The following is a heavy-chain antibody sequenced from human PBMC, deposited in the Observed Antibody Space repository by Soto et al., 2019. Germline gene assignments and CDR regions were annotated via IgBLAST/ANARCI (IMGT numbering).Heavy chain of an antibody. CDR1: GFNFNTYS. D-gene: IGHD1-1*01. J-gene: IGHJ4*01. V-gene: IGHV3-30*14. CDR2: ISYDGTQK. Sequence: PGGSLRLSCAASGFNFNTYSMQWVRQAPGKGLEWVAVISYDGTQKYYADSVKGRFTLSRDNSKNTPYVQMNSLRVEDTAVYYCARDGREAGTFDYWGQGTLVTVSS. CDR3: ARDGREAGTFDY.